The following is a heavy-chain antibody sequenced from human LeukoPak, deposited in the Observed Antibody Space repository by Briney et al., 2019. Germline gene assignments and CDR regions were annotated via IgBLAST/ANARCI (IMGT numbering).Heavy chain of an antibody. V-gene: IGHV1-69*13. CDR2: IIPVFGTA. J-gene: IGHJ3*02. CDR3: ARGGYCSSTSCPRAFDI. D-gene: IGHD2-2*01. Sequence: SVKVSCKASGGTFSSYAISWVRQAPGQGLEWMGGIIPVFGTANYAQKFQGRVTITADESTSTAYMELSSLRSEDTAVYYCARGGYCSSTSCPRAFDIWGQGTMATVSS. CDR1: GGTFSSYA.